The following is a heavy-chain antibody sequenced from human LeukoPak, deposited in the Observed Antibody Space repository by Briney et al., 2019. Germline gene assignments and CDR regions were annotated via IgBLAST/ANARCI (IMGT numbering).Heavy chain of an antibody. D-gene: IGHD6-19*01. J-gene: IGHJ4*02. V-gene: IGHV4-39*01. Sequence: PSETLSLTCTVSGGSISSSTYYWGWIRQPPGQALEWIGSIYYSGSTHYNPSLKSRLTISVDTSKNQFSLKVTAVTAADTAVYFCARNGTVTVTGTKFNYFDYWGQGTLVTVSS. CDR3: ARNGTVTVTGTKFNYFDY. CDR2: IYYSGST. CDR1: GGSISSSTYY.